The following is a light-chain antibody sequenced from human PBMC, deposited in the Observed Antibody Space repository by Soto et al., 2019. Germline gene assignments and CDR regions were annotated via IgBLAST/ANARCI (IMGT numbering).Light chain of an antibody. V-gene: IGKV3D-20*02. CDR1: QTVSSSY. CDR2: DAS. CDR3: QQRNNWPIT. Sequence: EIVLTQSPGTLSLSPGEIATLSCRASQTVSSSYLAWYQQKPGQAPRLLMYDASNRATGIPVRFSGSGSGTDYTLTISGLEPEDFALYYCQQRNNWPITFGQGTRLEIK. J-gene: IGKJ5*01.